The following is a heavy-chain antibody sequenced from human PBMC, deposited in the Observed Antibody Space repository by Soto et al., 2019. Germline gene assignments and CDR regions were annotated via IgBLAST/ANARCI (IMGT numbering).Heavy chain of an antibody. Sequence: PSDTLSLTCTVSGGSISSGGYYWSWIRQHPGKGLEWIGYIYYSGSTYYNPSLKSRVTISVDTSKNQFSLKLSSVTAADTAVYYCARGAALGGDYYGMDVWGQGTTVTVSS. CDR1: GGSISSGGYY. J-gene: IGHJ6*02. CDR2: IYYSGST. D-gene: IGHD6-6*01. CDR3: ARGAALGGDYYGMDV. V-gene: IGHV4-31*03.